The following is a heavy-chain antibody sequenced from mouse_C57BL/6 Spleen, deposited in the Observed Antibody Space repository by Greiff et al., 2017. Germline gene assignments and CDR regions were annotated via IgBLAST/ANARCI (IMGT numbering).Heavy chain of an antibody. CDR2: IHPNSGST. CDR3: ARATTVVAPYYFDY. V-gene: IGHV1-64*01. CDR1: GYTFTSYW. D-gene: IGHD1-1*01. Sequence: QVQLQQSGAELVKPGASVKLSCKASGYTFTSYWMHWVKQRPGQGLEWIGMIHPNSGSTNYNEKFKSKATLTVDKSSSTAYMQLSSLTSEDSAVYYCARATTVVAPYYFDYWGQGTTLTVSS. J-gene: IGHJ2*01.